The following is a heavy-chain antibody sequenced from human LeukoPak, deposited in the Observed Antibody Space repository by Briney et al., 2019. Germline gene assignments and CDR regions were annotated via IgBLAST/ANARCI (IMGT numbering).Heavy chain of an antibody. CDR2: ISGSGGST. V-gene: IGHV3-23*01. CDR1: GFTFSNYA. CDR3: TKGSRNIVVGPPASNY. D-gene: IGHD2-2*01. J-gene: IGHJ4*02. Sequence: GGSLRLSCAASGFTFSNYAMNWVRQAPGKGLEWVSVISGSGGSTYYADSMKGRFTISRDNSENTLYLQMDSLGAEDTALYYCTKGSRNIVVGPPASNYWGQGTLVTVSS.